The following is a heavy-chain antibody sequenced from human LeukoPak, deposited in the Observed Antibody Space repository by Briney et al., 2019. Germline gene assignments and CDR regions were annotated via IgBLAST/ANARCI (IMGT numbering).Heavy chain of an antibody. CDR1: GGSISSSSYY. J-gene: IGHJ4*02. V-gene: IGHV4-39*01. Sequence: SETLSLTCTVSGGSISSSSYYWGWIRQPPGKWLEWIGSIYYSGSTYYNPSLKSRVTISVDTSKNQFSLKLSSVTAADTAVYYCASEVDYYGSGSYYNQDYWGQGTLVTVSS. D-gene: IGHD3-10*01. CDR2: IYYSGST. CDR3: ASEVDYYGSGSYYNQDY.